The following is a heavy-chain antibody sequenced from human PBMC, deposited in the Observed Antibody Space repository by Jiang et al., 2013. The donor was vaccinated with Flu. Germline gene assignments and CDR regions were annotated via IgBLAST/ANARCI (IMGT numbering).Heavy chain of an antibody. D-gene: IGHD2-2*01. V-gene: IGHV4-59*11. CDR3: ASVPTKDYYYYMDV. Sequence: LLKPSETLPLTCTVSGGSISSHYWSWIRQPPGKGLEWIGYIYYSGSTNYNPSLKSRVTISVDTSKNQFSLKLSSVTAADTAVYYCASVPTKDYYYYMDVWGKGTTVTVSS. CDR1: GGSISSHY. CDR2: IYYSGST. J-gene: IGHJ6*03.